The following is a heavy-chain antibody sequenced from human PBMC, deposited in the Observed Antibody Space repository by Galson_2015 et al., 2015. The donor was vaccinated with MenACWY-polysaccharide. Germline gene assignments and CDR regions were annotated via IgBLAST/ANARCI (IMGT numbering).Heavy chain of an antibody. D-gene: IGHD2-15*01. J-gene: IGHJ2*01. CDR2: IYYSGST. Sequence: ETLSLTCTVSGGSISSSSYYWGWIRQPPGKGLEWIGSIYYSGSTYYNPSLKSRVTISVDTSKTQFSLRLTSVTAADTAVYYCARRARSGGEWYFDLWGRGTPVTVSS. CDR3: ARRARSGGEWYFDL. V-gene: IGHV4-39*07. CDR1: GGSISSSSYY.